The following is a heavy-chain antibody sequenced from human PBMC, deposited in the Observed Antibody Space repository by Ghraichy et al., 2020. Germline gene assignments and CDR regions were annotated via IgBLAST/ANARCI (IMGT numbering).Heavy chain of an antibody. V-gene: IGHV4-39*01. J-gene: IGHJ6*02. CDR3: ARLNSGSYGGYYYYGMDV. CDR2: IYYSGST. D-gene: IGHD1-26*01. Sequence: SETLSLTCTVSGGSISSSSYYWGWIRQPPGKGLEWIGSIYYSGSTYYNPSLKSRVTISVDTSKNQCSLKLSSVTAADTAVYYCARLNSGSYGGYYYYGMDVWGQGTTVTVSS. CDR1: GGSISSSSYY.